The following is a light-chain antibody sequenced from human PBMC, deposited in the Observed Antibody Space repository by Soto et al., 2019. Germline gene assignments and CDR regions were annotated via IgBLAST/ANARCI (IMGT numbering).Light chain of an antibody. Sequence: QSALTQPASVSGSPGQSITISCTGTSSDVGGYDFVSWYQHHPDKVPKLMIFEVSKRPSGVSNRFSGSKSGNTASLTISGLQAEDEADYYCSSYTSTTLVFGGGTKVTVL. CDR3: SSYTSTTLV. CDR2: EVS. CDR1: SSDVGGYDF. V-gene: IGLV2-14*01. J-gene: IGLJ2*01.